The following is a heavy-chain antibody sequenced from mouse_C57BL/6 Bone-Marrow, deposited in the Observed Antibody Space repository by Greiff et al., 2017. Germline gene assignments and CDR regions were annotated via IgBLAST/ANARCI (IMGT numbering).Heavy chain of an antibody. D-gene: IGHD3-3*01. CDR3: ASVGQGY. V-gene: IGHV1-81*01. J-gene: IGHJ2*01. CDR1: GYTFTSYG. CDR2: IYPRGGNT. Sequence: VMLVESGAELARPGASVKLSCKASGYTFTSYGISWVKQRTGQGLEWIGEIYPRGGNTYYNEKFKGKATLTADKSSSTAYMEIRSLTSEDSAVYFCASVGQGYWGKGTTLTVSS.